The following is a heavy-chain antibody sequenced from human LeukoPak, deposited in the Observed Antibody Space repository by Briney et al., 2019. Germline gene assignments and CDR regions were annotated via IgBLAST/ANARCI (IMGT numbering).Heavy chain of an antibody. D-gene: IGHD3-22*01. CDR2: IYHHGTT. CDR1: GDSMSSSNYY. CDR3: IAIVPDDAFDI. V-gene: IGHV4-39*01. Sequence: PSETLSLTCSVSGDSMSSSNYYWGWIRQSPGKGLEWIGSIYHHGTTYYNPSLKSRVTISVNTPKNQFSLKLSSVTAADTAVYFWIAIVPDDAFDIWGQGTMVTVSS. J-gene: IGHJ3*02.